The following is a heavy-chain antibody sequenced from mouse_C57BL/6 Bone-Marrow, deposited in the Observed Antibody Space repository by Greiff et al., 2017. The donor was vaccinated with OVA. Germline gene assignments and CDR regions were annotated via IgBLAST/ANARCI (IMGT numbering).Heavy chain of an antibody. D-gene: IGHD1-1*01. CDR3: ARGGDYYYGSSRFAY. CDR2: IHPNSGST. CDR1: GYTFTSYW. V-gene: IGHV1-64*01. Sequence: QVQLQQPGAELVKPGASVKLSCKASGYTFTSYWIHWVKQRPGQGLEWIGMIHPNSGSTNYNEKFKSKATLTVDKSSSTAYMQLSSLTSEDSAVYYCARGGDYYYGSSRFAYWGQGTLVTVSA. J-gene: IGHJ3*01.